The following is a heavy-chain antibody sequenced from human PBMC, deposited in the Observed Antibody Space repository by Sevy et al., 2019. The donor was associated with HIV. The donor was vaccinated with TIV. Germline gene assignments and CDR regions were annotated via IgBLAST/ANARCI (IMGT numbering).Heavy chain of an antibody. Sequence: ASVKVSCKVSGKNLNDLPMHWVRQAPGKGLEWMGRFDPEDGERIYAQKFQGRVTMTEDTSRDTAYMELNSLRSEDTAMYYCATTREYYEDNSGYLDYWGPGILVTVSS. V-gene: IGHV1-24*01. J-gene: IGHJ4*02. CDR2: FDPEDGER. D-gene: IGHD3-16*01. CDR1: GKNLNDLP. CDR3: ATTREYYEDNSGYLDY.